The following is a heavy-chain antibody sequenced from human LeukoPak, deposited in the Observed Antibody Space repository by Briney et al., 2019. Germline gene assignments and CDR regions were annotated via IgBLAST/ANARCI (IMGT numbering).Heavy chain of an antibody. J-gene: IGHJ1*01. CDR3: ARGGWYPESFQH. Sequence: KASETLSLTCTVSGDSISSYYWNWIRQPPGKGLEWIGYIYYSGSTNYNPSLKSRVTISVDTSKNQFSLKLSSVTAADTAVYYCARGGWYPESFQHWGQGALVTVSS. V-gene: IGHV4-59*01. CDR2: IYYSGST. CDR1: GDSISSYY. D-gene: IGHD6-19*01.